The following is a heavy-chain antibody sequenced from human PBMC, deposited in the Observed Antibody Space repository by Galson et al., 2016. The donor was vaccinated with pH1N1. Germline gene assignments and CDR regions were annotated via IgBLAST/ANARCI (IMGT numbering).Heavy chain of an antibody. V-gene: IGHV3-7*01. D-gene: IGHD6-13*01. J-gene: IGHJ4*02. CDR3: VRAPGSSSSY. CDR1: GFTFSSYW. CDR2: INQDGSDI. Sequence: SLRLSCAASGFTFSSYWMSWVRQAPGKGLEWVATINQDGSDIYYVDTVKGRFTISRDNAKNSLYLQMNSLSAEDTALYYRVRAPGSSSSYWGQGTLVTVSS.